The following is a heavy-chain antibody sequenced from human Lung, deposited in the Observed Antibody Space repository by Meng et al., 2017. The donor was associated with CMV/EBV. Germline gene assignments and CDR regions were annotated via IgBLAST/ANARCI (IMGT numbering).Heavy chain of an antibody. V-gene: IGHV3-9*01. D-gene: IGHD3-3*01. CDR1: GFTFDDYA. CDR2: ISWNSGTI. CDR3: ARSLEWSRLTIDF. Sequence: GGSXRLXXAASGFTFDDYAMHWARQVPGKGLEWVSGISWNSGTIDYADSVKGRFIISRDNAKNFLYLQMNSLGAEDTALYYCARSLEWSRLTIDFWGKGTLVTVSS. J-gene: IGHJ4*02.